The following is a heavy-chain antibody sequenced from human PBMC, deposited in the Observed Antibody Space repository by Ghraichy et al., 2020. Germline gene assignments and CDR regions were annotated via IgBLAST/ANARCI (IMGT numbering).Heavy chain of an antibody. Sequence: SVKVSCKASGGTFSSYTISWVRQAPGQGLEWMGRIIPILGIANYAQKFQGRVTITADKSTSTAYMELSSLRSEDTAVYYCARDVEPWGAFDIWGQGTMVTVSS. CDR2: IIPILGIA. D-gene: IGHD3-16*01. J-gene: IGHJ3*02. CDR3: ARDVEPWGAFDI. V-gene: IGHV1-69*04. CDR1: GGTFSSYT.